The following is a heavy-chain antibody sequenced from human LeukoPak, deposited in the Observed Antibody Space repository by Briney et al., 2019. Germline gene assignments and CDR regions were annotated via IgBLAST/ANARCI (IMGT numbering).Heavy chain of an antibody. D-gene: IGHD6-19*01. Sequence: SHTLSLTCTVSGGSISSSSYYWGSIRQPPGKGLEWIGSIYYSGDTYYNPSLKSRRVTISVDTSKNQFSLRLSSVTAADTAVYYCARHQWHYYYYMGVWGKGSTVTVSS. CDR1: GGSISSSSYY. V-gene: IGHV4-39*01. J-gene: IGHJ6*03. CDR3: ARHQWHYYYYMGV. CDR2: IYYSGDT.